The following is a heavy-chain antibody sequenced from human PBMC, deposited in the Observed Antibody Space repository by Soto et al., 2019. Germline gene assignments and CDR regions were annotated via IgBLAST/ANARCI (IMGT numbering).Heavy chain of an antibody. Sequence: QVQLVQSGVEVKKPGASVKVSCKASGYTFISHGITWVRQAPGQGLEWMGWISGKNGNTNYAQKLQGRVTLTTDTSTSTAHTELRSLRSDDTAVYYCPRVSSSIVVVPDYGMDVWGQGNTVTVSS. V-gene: IGHV1-18*04. CDR1: GYTFISHG. J-gene: IGHJ6*02. CDR3: PRVSSSIVVVPDYGMDV. CDR2: ISGKNGNT. D-gene: IGHD2-15*01.